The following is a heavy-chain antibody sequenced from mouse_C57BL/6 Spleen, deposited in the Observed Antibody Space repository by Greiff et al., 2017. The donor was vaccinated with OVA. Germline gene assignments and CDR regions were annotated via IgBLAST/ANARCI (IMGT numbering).Heavy chain of an antibody. CDR1: GFTFSDYG. D-gene: IGHD6-5*01. V-gene: IGHV5-17*01. CDR3: ARLGLYYYAMDY. CDR2: IISGSSTI. Sequence: EVQVVESGGGLVKPGGSLKLSCAASGFTFSDYGMHWVRQAPEKGLEWVAYIISGSSTIYYADTVKGRFTISRDNAKNTLFLQMTSLRSEDTAMYYCARLGLYYYAMDYWGQGTSVTVSS. J-gene: IGHJ4*01.